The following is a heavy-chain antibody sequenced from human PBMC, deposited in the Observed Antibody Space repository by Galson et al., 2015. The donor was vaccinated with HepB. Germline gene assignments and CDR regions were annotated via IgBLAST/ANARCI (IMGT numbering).Heavy chain of an antibody. D-gene: IGHD4-17*01. J-gene: IGHJ4*02. Sequence: SLRLSCAVSGFTFSNYGMHWVRQAPGKGLEWVALISYDGNNKYYPDSVKGRFTISRDNSKNTLYLQMNSLRAEDTAVYYCAKDEGGDYGDYFDYWGQGTLVTVSS. CDR2: ISYDGNNK. CDR1: GFTFSNYG. CDR3: AKDEGGDYGDYFDY. V-gene: IGHV3-30*18.